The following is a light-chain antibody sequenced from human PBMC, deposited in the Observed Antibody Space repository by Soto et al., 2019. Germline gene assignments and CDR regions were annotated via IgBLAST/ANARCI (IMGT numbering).Light chain of an antibody. CDR3: QQRTDWPPVYT. CDR1: QSVSSF. V-gene: IGKV3-11*01. CDR2: DVS. J-gene: IGKJ2*01. Sequence: EIVLTQSPVTLSLSPGDRATLSCRPSQSVSSFLAWYQQKPGQPPRLLIYDVSNRAAGIPARFSGSWSGTDFTHTISSLEPEDFAVYYCQQRTDWPPVYTFGQGTKLEIK.